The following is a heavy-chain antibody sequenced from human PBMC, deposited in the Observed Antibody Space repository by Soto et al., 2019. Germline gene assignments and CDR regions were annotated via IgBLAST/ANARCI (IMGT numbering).Heavy chain of an antibody. D-gene: IGHD4-17*01. Sequence: ASVKVSCKASGGTFSSYAISWVRQAPGQGLEWMGGIIPIFGTANYAQKFQGRVTITADESTSTAYMELSSLRSEDTAVYYCARQRTTVTTNYYYRMDVWGQGTTVTVSS. J-gene: IGHJ6*02. CDR2: IIPIFGTA. CDR1: GGTFSSYA. V-gene: IGHV1-69*13. CDR3: ARQRTTVTTNYYYRMDV.